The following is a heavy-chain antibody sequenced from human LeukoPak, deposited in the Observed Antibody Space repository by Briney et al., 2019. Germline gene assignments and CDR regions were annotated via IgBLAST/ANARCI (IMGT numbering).Heavy chain of an antibody. Sequence: GGSLRLSCAASGFTFSSYGMSWVRQAPGKGLEWVSAISGSGGSTYYADSVKGRFTISRDNSKNTLYLQMNSLRAEDTAVCYCAKDHPFYDYYDSSGYRSDYWGQGTLVTVSS. J-gene: IGHJ4*02. D-gene: IGHD3-22*01. V-gene: IGHV3-23*01. CDR1: GFTFSSYG. CDR3: AKDHPFYDYYDSSGYRSDY. CDR2: ISGSGGST.